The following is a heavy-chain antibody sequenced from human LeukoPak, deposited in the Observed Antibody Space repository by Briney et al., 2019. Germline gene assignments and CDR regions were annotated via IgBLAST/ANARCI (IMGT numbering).Heavy chain of an antibody. V-gene: IGHV3-74*01. Sequence: GGSLRLSCAASGFTFSNYWMHWVRQAPGKGLVWVSRINSDGSSRNYADSVKGRFTISRDNAKNTLYLQMNSLRAEDTTVYYCASASSHRIAAGGDYWGQGTLVTVSS. J-gene: IGHJ4*02. CDR3: ASASSHRIAAGGDY. CDR2: INSDGSSR. CDR1: GFTFSNYW. D-gene: IGHD6-13*01.